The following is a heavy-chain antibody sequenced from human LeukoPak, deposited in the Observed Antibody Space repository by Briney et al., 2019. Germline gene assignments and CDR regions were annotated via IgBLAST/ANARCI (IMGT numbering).Heavy chain of an antibody. V-gene: IGHV4-59*01. J-gene: IGHJ4*02. CDR3: ASTYCGGDRHWEPPRLIDY. CDR1: GGSISSYY. D-gene: IGHD2-21*02. CDR2: IYYSGST. Sequence: PSETLSLTCTVSGGSISSYYWSWIRQPPGKGLEWIGYIYYSGSTNYNPSLKSRVTISVDTSKNQFSLKLSSVTAADTAVYYCASTYCGGDRHWEPPRLIDYWGQGTLVTVSS.